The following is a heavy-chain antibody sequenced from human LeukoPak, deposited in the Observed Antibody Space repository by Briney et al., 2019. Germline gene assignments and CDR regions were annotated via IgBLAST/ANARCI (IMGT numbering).Heavy chain of an antibody. CDR2: FDPEDGET. D-gene: IGHD3-10*01. CDR1: GHTLTEFS. V-gene: IGHV1-24*01. Sequence: ASVKVSCKVSGHTLTEFSMHWVRQAPGKRLEWMGRFDPEDGETIYAQKFQGRVTMTADTSTDTAYMELSSLRSEDTAVYFCATEGKMIRGVYTDHWGQGTLVTVSS. J-gene: IGHJ5*02. CDR3: ATEGKMIRGVYTDH.